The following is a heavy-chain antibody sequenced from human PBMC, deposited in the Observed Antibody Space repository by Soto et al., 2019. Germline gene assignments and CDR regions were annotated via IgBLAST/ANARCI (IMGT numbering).Heavy chain of an antibody. D-gene: IGHD6-19*01. Sequence: PSETLSLTCAVYGGSFSGYYWSWIRQPPGKGLEWIGEINHSGSTNYNPSLKSRVTISVDTSKNQFSLKLSSVTAADTAVYYCETEAVAGTLYYYYGMDVWGQGTTVTVSS. CDR1: GGSFSGYY. J-gene: IGHJ6*02. CDR2: INHSGST. CDR3: ETEAVAGTLYYYYGMDV. V-gene: IGHV4-34*01.